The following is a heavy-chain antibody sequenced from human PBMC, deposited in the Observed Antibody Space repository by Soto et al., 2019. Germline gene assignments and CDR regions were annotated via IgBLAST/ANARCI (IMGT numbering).Heavy chain of an antibody. CDR2: IYYSGST. V-gene: IGHV4-31*03. CDR3: ARGSVVAATLFDY. J-gene: IGHJ4*02. CDR1: GGSISSGGYY. D-gene: IGHD2-15*01. Sequence: QVQLQESGPGLVKPSQTLSLTCTVSGGSISSGGYYWSWIRQHPGKGLEWIGYIYYSGSTYYNPSLKSRVTISVDTSKNQFSLKLSSVTDADKAVYYCARGSVVAATLFDYWGQGTLVTGSS.